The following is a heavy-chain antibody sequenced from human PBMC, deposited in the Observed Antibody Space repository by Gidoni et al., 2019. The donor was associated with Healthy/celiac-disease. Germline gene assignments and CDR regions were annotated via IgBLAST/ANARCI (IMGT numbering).Heavy chain of an antibody. CDR1: GYSFTSYW. V-gene: IGHV5-51*01. CDR3: ARLGIGQLGHHYYGMDV. Sequence: DVQLVQSGAEVKKPGESLKISCKGSGYSFTSYWIGRVRQLPGKGLDWMGIIYPGGSDTRYSPSFQGQVTISADKSISTAYLQWSSLKASDTAMYYCARLGIGQLGHHYYGMDVWGQGTTVTVSS. J-gene: IGHJ6*02. CDR2: IYPGGSDT. D-gene: IGHD6-6*01.